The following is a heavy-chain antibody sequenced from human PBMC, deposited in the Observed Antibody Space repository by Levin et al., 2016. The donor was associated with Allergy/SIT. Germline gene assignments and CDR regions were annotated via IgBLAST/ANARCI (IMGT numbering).Heavy chain of an antibody. Sequence: SVKVSCKASGGTLSSYATSWVRQAPGQGLEWMGGIMPIFGIVNYAQKFQGRVTITADKSTSTAYMEVSSLRSEDTAVYYCATPPKNFTSMYYGMDVWGQGTTVTVSS. CDR3: ATPPKNFTSMYYGMDV. CDR2: IMPIFGIV. J-gene: IGHJ6*02. D-gene: IGHD1-1*01. V-gene: IGHV1-69*10. CDR1: GGTLSSYA.